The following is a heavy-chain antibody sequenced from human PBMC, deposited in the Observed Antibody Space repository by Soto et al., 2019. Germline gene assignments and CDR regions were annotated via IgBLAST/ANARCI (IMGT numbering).Heavy chain of an antibody. CDR2: IYPGDSDT. Sequence: YQTVTCMGSGYTFTAYWIGCLRQLPGKGLEWMGIIYPGDSDTRYSRSFKGDAPITVDKSSNIGYLQWYTLRASNNPMYYCARHIGSFRYYNYAMEMWDQETTVTASS. CDR1: GYTFTAYW. D-gene: IGHD2-15*01. J-gene: IGHJ6*02. CDR3: ARHIGSFRYYNYAMEM. V-gene: IGHV5-51*01.